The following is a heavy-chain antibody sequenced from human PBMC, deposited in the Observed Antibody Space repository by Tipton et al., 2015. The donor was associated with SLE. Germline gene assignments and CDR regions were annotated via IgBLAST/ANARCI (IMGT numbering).Heavy chain of an antibody. D-gene: IGHD3-10*01. CDR2: ISGYNGDT. V-gene: IGHV1-18*01. CDR3: GKEGSGHWPRSAIDY. J-gene: IGHJ4*02. Sequence: QSGAEVKTPGASVTVSCKTSGYTFTSQEISWVRQAPGQGLEWVGSISGYNGDTRYAQNFQGRVTMTTDISATTVYMELRGLRPEDTAVYYCGKEGSGHWPRSAIDYWGQGSLVIVSS. CDR1: GYTFTSQE.